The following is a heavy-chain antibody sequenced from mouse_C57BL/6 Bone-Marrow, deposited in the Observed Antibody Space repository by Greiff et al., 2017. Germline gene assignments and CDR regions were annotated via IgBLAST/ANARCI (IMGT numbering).Heavy chain of an antibody. J-gene: IGHJ2*01. CDR3: RVYYGSSWDY. CDR2: IYPGSGNT. V-gene: IGHV1-76*01. CDR1: GYTFTDYY. D-gene: IGHD1-1*01. Sequence: VKVVESGAELVRPGASVKLSCKASGYTFTDYYINWVKQRPGQGLEWIARIYPGSGNTYYNEKFKGKATLTAEKSSSTAYMQLSSLTSEDSAVYFCRVYYGSSWDYWGQGTTLTVSS.